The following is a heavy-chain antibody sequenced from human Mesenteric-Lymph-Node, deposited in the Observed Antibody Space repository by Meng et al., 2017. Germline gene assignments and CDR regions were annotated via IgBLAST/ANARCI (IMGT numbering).Heavy chain of an antibody. CDR1: GGAFSSYA. CDR2: IIPILGIA. CDR3: AATTGYYAGNQEDFVY. V-gene: IGHV1-69*04. Sequence: SVKVSCKASGGAFSSYAISWVRQAPGQGLEWMGRIIPILGIANYAQKFQGRVTITADKSTSTAYMELSSLRSEDTAVYYCAATTGYYAGNQEDFVYWGQGTLVTVSS. D-gene: IGHD3-9*01. J-gene: IGHJ4*02.